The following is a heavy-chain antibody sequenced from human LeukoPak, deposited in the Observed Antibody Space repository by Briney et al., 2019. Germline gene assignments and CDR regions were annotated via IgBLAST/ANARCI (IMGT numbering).Heavy chain of an antibody. Sequence: PGGSLRLSCAASGFTFDDYDMQWVRQAPGKGVEGGSGISWNSGSIVYADSVKGRFTISRDNAKNSLYLQMNSLRAEDTALYYCAKATGYGSSGELDYWGRGTLVTVSS. D-gene: IGHD3-22*01. V-gene: IGHV3-9*01. CDR1: GFTFDDYD. CDR2: ISWNSGSI. CDR3: AKATGYGSSGELDY. J-gene: IGHJ4*02.